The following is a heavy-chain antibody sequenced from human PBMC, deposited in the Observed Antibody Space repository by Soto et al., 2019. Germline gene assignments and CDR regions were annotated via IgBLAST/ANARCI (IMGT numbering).Heavy chain of an antibody. CDR3: GTEGRGDCGGDCYLDY. V-gene: IGHV1-2*04. Sequence: ASVKVSCKASGYTFTGYYMHWVRQAPGQGLEWMGWINPNSGGTNYAQKFQGWVTMTRDTSISTVYMELTRLRPDDTAVYYCGTEGRGDCGGDCYLDYWGQGTLVTVSS. CDR2: INPNSGGT. J-gene: IGHJ4*02. CDR1: GYTFTGYY. D-gene: IGHD2-21*02.